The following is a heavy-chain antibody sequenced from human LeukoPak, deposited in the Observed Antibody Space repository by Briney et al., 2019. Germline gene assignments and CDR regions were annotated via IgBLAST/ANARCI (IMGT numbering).Heavy chain of an antibody. CDR1: GFTVSSNY. J-gene: IGHJ2*01. D-gene: IGHD5/OR15-5a*01. CDR2: LNSAGNA. CDR3: ARSQGGTMSLRHFDL. V-gene: IGHV3-53*01. Sequence: GGSLRLSCAASGFTVSSNYMNWVRQAPGKGLQWVSVLNSAGNAYYADSVKGRFTLSRDNSKNMLYLQMNSLRAEDTAVYYCARSQGGTMSLRHFDLWGRGTLVTVSS.